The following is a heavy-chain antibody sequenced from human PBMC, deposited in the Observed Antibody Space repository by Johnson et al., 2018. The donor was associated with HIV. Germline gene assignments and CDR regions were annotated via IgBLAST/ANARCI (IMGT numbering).Heavy chain of an antibody. CDR1: GFTVKSNY. Sequence: EVQLVDSGGGLVQPGGSLRLSCAVSGFTVKSNYINWVRQAPGKGLECVSGIYSGGRTYYADSVKGRFTISRDNSKNTLYLQMNSLRAEDTAVYFCARDRRYYDSSGYYHDVFYIWGQGTMVTVSS. J-gene: IGHJ3*02. V-gene: IGHV3-66*01. CDR2: IYSGGRT. CDR3: ARDRRYYDSSGYYHDVFYI. D-gene: IGHD3-22*01.